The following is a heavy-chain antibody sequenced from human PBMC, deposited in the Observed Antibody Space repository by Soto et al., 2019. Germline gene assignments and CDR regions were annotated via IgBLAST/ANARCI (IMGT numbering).Heavy chain of an antibody. J-gene: IGHJ4*02. Sequence: ASVKFSCKASGYTFTNYGVHWVRQAPRQRLEWMGWINAGDGNTKYSRNLQGRVTITRDTSASTAYMELSSLRSEDTAVYYCVRDGAVAGNINFDFWGQGALVTVSS. V-gene: IGHV1-3*01. D-gene: IGHD6-19*01. CDR3: VRDGAVAGNINFDF. CDR1: GYTFTNYG. CDR2: INAGDGNT.